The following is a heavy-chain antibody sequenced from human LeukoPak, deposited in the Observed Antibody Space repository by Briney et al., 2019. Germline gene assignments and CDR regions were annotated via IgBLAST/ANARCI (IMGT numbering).Heavy chain of an antibody. CDR1: GGSIRNYY. V-gene: IGHV4-59*01. D-gene: IGHD6-13*01. Sequence: PSETLSLTCTVSGGSIRNYYWSWIRQPPGKGLEWIGYIYYSGSTNYNPSLKSRVTISVDTSKNQFSLKLSSATAADTAVYYCARVYYSSSYDYWYFDLWGRGTLVTVSS. J-gene: IGHJ2*01. CDR3: ARVYYSSSYDYWYFDL. CDR2: IYYSGST.